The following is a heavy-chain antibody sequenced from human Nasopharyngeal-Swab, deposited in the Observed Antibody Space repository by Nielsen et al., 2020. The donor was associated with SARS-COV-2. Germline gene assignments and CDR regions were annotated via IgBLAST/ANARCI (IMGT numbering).Heavy chain of an antibody. D-gene: IGHD1-26*01. Sequence: GESLKISCTASGFTFSSYSMNWVRQAPGKGLEWVSYISSSSSTIYYAYSVKGRFTISRDNTKNSLYLQMNSLRAEDTAVYYCARLGGSYGAEYFQHWGQGTLVTVSS. CDR3: ARLGGSYGAEYFQH. V-gene: IGHV3-48*04. CDR1: GFTFSSYS. CDR2: ISSSSSTI. J-gene: IGHJ1*01.